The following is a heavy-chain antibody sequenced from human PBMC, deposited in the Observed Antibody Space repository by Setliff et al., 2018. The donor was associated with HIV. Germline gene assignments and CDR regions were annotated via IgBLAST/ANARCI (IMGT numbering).Heavy chain of an antibody. J-gene: IGHJ4*01. V-gene: IGHV1-46*01. CDR3: AREPPRRRGTVTGDY. CDR1: GYTFTSYY. CDR2: INPSGAIT. Sequence: ASVKVSCKASGYTFTSYYMHWVRQAPGQGLEWMGMINPSGAITSYAQNFQGRVTMTRDTFTSTVYMELIRLRSDDTAVYYCAREPPRRRGTVTGDYWGHVTLGTVSS. D-gene: IGHD4-17*01.